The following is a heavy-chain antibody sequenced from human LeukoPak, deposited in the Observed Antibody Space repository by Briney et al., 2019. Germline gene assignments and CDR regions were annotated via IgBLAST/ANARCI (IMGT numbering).Heavy chain of an antibody. CDR1: GGSISSSSYY. V-gene: IGHV4-39*07. D-gene: IGHD2-21*01. Sequence: SETLSLTCTVSGGSISSSSYYWGWIRQPPGKGLEWIGSIYYSGNTYYNPSLKSRVTISVDTSKNQFSLKLSSVTAADTAVYYCARHLAGHFGGFYFDYWGQGTLVTVSS. CDR3: ARHLAGHFGGFYFDY. J-gene: IGHJ4*02. CDR2: IYYSGNT.